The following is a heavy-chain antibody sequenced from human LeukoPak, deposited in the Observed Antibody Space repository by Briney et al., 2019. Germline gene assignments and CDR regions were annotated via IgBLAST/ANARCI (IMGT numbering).Heavy chain of an antibody. D-gene: IGHD6-13*01. V-gene: IGHV3-48*02. CDR1: GFTFSSYW. CDR2: ISSSSSTI. CDR3: ARNQGIPAVDNWFDP. Sequence: GGSLRLSCAASGFTFSSYWMHWVRQAPGKGLEWVSYISSSSSTIYYADSVKGRFTISRDNAKNSLYLQMNSLRDEDTAVYYCARNQGIPAVDNWFDPWGQGALVTVSS. J-gene: IGHJ5*02.